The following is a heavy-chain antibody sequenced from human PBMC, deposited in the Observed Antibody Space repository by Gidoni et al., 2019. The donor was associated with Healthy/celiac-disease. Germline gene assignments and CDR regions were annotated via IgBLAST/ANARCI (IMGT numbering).Heavy chain of an antibody. CDR2: MSCSSSTI. Sequence: EVQLVESGGGLVQPGGYLRLSGAAAGCTFRSCSMNCVRQAPGKGLEWVSYMSCSSSTIYYADSLKGRFTISRANAKNSLYLQMNSLRAEDTAVYYCARDWELNTYYYYGMDVWGQGTTVTVSS. J-gene: IGHJ6*02. CDR3: ARDWELNTYYYYGMDV. CDR1: GCTFRSCS. D-gene: IGHD1-26*01. V-gene: IGHV3-48*01.